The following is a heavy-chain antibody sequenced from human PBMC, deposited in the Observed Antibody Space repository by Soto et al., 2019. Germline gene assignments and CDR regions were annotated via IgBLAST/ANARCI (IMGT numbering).Heavy chain of an antibody. V-gene: IGHV1-3*01. CDR1: GYTFTRYV. Sequence: QVQLVQSGAEVKKPGASVKVSCKASGYTFTRYVMHWVRQAPGQRLEWMGWINAGNGNTKYSQKFQGRVTITRDTSASTAYMELSSLRSEDTAVYYCARLHYDILTGSYSPFDYWGQGILVTVSS. J-gene: IGHJ4*02. D-gene: IGHD3-9*01. CDR3: ARLHYDILTGSYSPFDY. CDR2: INAGNGNT.